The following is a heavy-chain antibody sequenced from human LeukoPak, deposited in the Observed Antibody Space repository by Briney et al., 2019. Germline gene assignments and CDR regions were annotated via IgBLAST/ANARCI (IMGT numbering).Heavy chain of an antibody. CDR3: ARQAGYSGVMDV. Sequence: SETLSLTCTASGVSISSYYWSWIRQPPGKGLEWIGYIYYSGSTNYNPSLKSRVTISVDTSKNQFALKLSSVTAADTAVYYCARQAGYSGVMDVWGQGTTVTVSS. CDR1: GVSISSYY. J-gene: IGHJ6*02. V-gene: IGHV4-59*08. CDR2: IYYSGST. D-gene: IGHD5-24*01.